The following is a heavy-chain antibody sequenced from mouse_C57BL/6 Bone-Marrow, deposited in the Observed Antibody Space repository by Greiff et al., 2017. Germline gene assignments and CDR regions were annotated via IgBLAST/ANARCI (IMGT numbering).Heavy chain of an antibody. Sequence: VQLQQSGAELVRPGASVKLSCTASGFNIKDDYMHWVKQRPEQGLEWSGWIDPENGDTEYASKFQGKATITADTSSNTAYLQLSSLTSEDTAVYYCTTESLITTDYWGQGTTLTVSS. CDR2: IDPENGDT. CDR3: TTESLITTDY. J-gene: IGHJ2*01. V-gene: IGHV14-4*01. CDR1: GFNIKDDY. D-gene: IGHD1-1*01.